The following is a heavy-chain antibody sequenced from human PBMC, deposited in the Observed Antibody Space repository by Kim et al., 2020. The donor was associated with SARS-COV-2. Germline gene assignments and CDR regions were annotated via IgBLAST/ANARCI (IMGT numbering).Heavy chain of an antibody. Sequence: SETLSLTCAVYGGSFSGYYWSWIRQPPGKGLEWIGEINHSGSTNYNPSLKSRVTISVDTSKNQFSLKLSSVTAADTAVYYCARVDLGYDSCPWGQGTLVTVSS. D-gene: IGHD3-22*01. V-gene: IGHV4-34*01. CDR2: INHSGST. CDR1: GGSFSGYY. J-gene: IGHJ5*02. CDR3: ARVDLGYDSCP.